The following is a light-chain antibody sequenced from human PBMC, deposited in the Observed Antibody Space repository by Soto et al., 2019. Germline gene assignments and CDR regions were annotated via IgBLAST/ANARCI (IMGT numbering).Light chain of an antibody. CDR2: AAS. CDR3: QQYYSYPYT. Sequence: AIRMTQSPSSLSASTGDRVTITSRASQGISSCLAWYQQKPGKAPKLLIYAASTLQSGVPSRFSGSGSGTDFTLTISCLQSEDFATYYCQQYYSYPYTFGQGTRLEIK. J-gene: IGKJ5*01. CDR1: QGISSC. V-gene: IGKV1-8*01.